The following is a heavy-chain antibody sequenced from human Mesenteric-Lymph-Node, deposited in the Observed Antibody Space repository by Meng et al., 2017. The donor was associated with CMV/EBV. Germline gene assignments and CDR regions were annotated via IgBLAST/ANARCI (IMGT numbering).Heavy chain of an antibody. J-gene: IGHJ6*02. CDR3: ARASYCSGGSCYSNYAMDV. V-gene: IGHV4-38-2*01. Sequence: GSLRLSCAVTGLSVSSNYMSWVRQAPGKGLEWIGSIYHTGSTYYNPSLKSRVTISVDTSKNQFSLKLSSVTAADTAVYYCARASYCSGGSCYSNYAMDVWGQGTTVTVSS. CDR1: GLSVSSNY. D-gene: IGHD2-15*01. CDR2: IYHTGST.